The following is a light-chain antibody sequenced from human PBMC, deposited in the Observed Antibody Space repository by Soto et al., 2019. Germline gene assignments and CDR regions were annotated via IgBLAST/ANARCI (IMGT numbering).Light chain of an antibody. CDR2: DAS. Sequence: EIVLTQSPATLSLSPGERATLSCRASQSVSSYLAWYQQKPGQAPRLLIYDASNRATGIPGRFSGSGSGTDFTLTISSLEPEDFAVYYCQHRINWPLLTVGGGTKVEIK. CDR3: QHRINWPLLT. CDR1: QSVSSY. J-gene: IGKJ4*01. V-gene: IGKV3-11*01.